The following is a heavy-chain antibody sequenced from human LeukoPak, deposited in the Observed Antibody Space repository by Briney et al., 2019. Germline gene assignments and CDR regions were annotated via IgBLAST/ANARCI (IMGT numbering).Heavy chain of an antibody. V-gene: IGHV5-51*01. D-gene: IGHD6-13*01. CDR3: ARPVGMSSEYFQH. CDR1: GYSFTSYW. J-gene: IGHJ1*01. Sequence: GESLKISCKASGYSFTSYWIGWVRQMPGKGLEWMGIIYPGDSDTRYSPSFQGQVTISADKSISTAYLQWSSLKASDTAMYYCARPVGMSSEYFQHWGQGTLVTVSS. CDR2: IYPGDSDT.